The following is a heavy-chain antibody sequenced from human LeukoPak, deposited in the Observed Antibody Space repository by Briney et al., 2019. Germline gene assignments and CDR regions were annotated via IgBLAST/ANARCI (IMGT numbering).Heavy chain of an antibody. D-gene: IGHD3-22*01. CDR3: AREEGYYDSSAYRAFDI. J-gene: IGHJ3*02. CDR1: GYTFTGYY. V-gene: IGHV1-2*02. CDR2: INPNSGGT. Sequence: GASVKVSCKASGYTFTGYYMHWVRQAPGQGLEWMGWINPNSGGTNYAQKSQGRVTMTRDMSTSTVYMELSSLRSEDTAVYYCAREEGYYDSSAYRAFDIWGQGTMVTVSS.